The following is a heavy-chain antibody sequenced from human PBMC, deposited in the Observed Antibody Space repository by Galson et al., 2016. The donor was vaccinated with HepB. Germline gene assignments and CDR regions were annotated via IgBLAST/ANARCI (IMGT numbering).Heavy chain of an antibody. J-gene: IGHJ5*02. Sequence: SLRLSCAASEFIFSDFAFSWVRQAPGKGLEWLSSISGSGNRNYADSVKGRFIISRDNSKGTLYLEMNSLRAEDTAIYYCARYSSAWSLDTWGQGTLVTVSS. CDR3: ARYSSAWSLDT. CDR2: ISGSGNR. CDR1: EFIFSDFA. D-gene: IGHD6-19*01. V-gene: IGHV3-23*01.